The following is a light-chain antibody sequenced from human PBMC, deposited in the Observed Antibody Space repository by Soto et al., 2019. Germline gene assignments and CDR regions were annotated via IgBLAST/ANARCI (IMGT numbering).Light chain of an antibody. CDR2: ATS. V-gene: IGKV1-9*01. CDR3: QQLKTYPFT. CDR1: QGISSY. Sequence: DIQLTQSPSFLSASVGDRVTITCRASQGISSYLAWYQQKPGKAPELLIYATSILQSGVPSRFSGSGSGTEFTLTISSLQPEDFATYYCQQLKTYPFTFGPGSKVDIK. J-gene: IGKJ3*01.